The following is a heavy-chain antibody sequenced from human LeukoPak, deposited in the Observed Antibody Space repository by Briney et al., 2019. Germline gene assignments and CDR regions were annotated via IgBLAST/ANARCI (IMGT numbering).Heavy chain of an antibody. CDR2: ISSSDSTI. D-gene: IGHD5-24*01. Sequence: GSLRLSCAASGFTFSSYEMNWVRQAPGKGLEGVSYISSSDSTIYYADSVKGRFTISRDNAKNSLYLQMNSLRAGDTAVYYCARTIEMATISYFDYWGQGTLVTVSS. J-gene: IGHJ4*02. CDR1: GFTFSSYE. V-gene: IGHV3-48*03. CDR3: ARTIEMATISYFDY.